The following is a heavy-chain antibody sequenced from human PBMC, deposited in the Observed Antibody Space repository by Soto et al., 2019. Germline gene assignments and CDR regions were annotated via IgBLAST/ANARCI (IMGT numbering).Heavy chain of an antibody. Sequence: XSGKVACAAPGDPLTSYYLNWVRQAPGQGLEWMGVINPHGGSTKYAQKFQGRITMTRDTSRSTVYMELSSLRSDDTAIYYCARSSGGNFGIIIEGSNWFDHWRQGTLVTVSS. V-gene: IGHV1-46*01. CDR1: GDPLTSYY. CDR2: INPHGGST. J-gene: IGHJ5*02. CDR3: ARSSGGNFGIIIEGSNWFDH. D-gene: IGHD3-3*01.